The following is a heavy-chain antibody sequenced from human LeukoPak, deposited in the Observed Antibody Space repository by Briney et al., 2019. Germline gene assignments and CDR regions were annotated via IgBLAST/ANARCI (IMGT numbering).Heavy chain of an antibody. Sequence: ASVKVSCKASGYTFTSYGISWVRQAPGQGLERMGWISAYNGNTNYAQKLQGRVTMTTDTSTSTAYMELRSLRSDDTAVYYCARAPGFDWSHWFDPWGQGTLVTVSS. D-gene: IGHD3-9*01. CDR1: GYTFTSYG. CDR2: ISAYNGNT. J-gene: IGHJ5*02. CDR3: ARAPGFDWSHWFDP. V-gene: IGHV1-18*01.